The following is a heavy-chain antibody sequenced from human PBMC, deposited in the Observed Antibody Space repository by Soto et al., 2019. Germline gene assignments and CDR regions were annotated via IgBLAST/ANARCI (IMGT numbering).Heavy chain of an antibody. Sequence: SETLSLTCTVSGGSISSYYWSWLRQPPGKGLEWIGYIYYSGSSNYNPSLKSRVTISVDTSKNQFSLKLSSVTAADTAVYYRARRYGGTIDYWGQGTLVTVS. CDR1: GGSISSYY. D-gene: IGHD4-17*01. J-gene: IGHJ4*02. CDR3: ARRYGGTIDY. CDR2: IYYSGSS. V-gene: IGHV4-59*08.